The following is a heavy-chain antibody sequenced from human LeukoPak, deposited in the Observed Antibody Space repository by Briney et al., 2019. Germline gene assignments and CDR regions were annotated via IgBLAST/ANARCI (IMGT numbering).Heavy chain of an antibody. V-gene: IGHV4-34*01. CDR2: INHRGHP. J-gene: IGHJ4*02. CDR1: VGSFTGYH. D-gene: IGHD3-22*01. Sequence: PSETLSLTCAVYVGSFTGYHWNWIRQSPQRGLEWIGEINHRGHPHYNPSLESRLTISVDTSKNQFSLTLRSVTGADTAVYYCARDPTTVVSVPYYFDFWGQGTPVTVSS. CDR3: ARDPTTVVSVPYYFDF.